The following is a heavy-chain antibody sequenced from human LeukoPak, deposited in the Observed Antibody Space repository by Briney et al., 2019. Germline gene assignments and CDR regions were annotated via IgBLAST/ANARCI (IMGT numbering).Heavy chain of an antibody. Sequence: GGSLRLSCAVSGFAFGSEAMSWVRQSPARGLEWVASISPGGGTTYYADYVKGRFTISRDNSKNTLYLQMNSLRAEDTAVYYCAGSSSSSSGHSEWGQGTLVTVSS. D-gene: IGHD6-6*01. CDR2: ISPGGGTT. CDR3: AGSSSSSSGHSE. V-gene: IGHV3-23*01. J-gene: IGHJ4*02. CDR1: GFAFGSEA.